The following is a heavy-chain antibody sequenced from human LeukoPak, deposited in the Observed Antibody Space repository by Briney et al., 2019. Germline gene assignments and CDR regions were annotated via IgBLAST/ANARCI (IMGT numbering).Heavy chain of an antibody. D-gene: IGHD3-10*01. CDR2: IRSKAYGGTT. J-gene: IGHJ6*04. Sequence: GGSLRPSCTASGFTFGDYAMSWVRQAPGKGLEWVGFIRSKAYGGTTEYAASVKGRFTISRDDSKSIAYLQMNSLRAEDTAVYYCARGRSGSYYKDVDVWGKGTTVTVSS. V-gene: IGHV3-49*04. CDR1: GFTFGDYA. CDR3: ARGRSGSYYKDVDV.